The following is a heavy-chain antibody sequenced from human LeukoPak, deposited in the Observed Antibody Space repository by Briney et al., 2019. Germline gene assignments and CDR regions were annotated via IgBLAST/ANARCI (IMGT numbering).Heavy chain of an antibody. J-gene: IGHJ4*02. D-gene: IGHD2-15*01. CDR2: ISGSGGST. CDR1: GFTFSSYA. Sequence: GGSLRLSCAASGFTFSSYAMSWVRQAPGKGLEWVSAISGSGGSTYYADSVKGRFTISRDNAKNSLYLQMNSLRAEDTAVYYCARSGGLGYCSGGSCSLDYWGQGTLVTVAS. CDR3: ARSGGLGYCSGGSCSLDY. V-gene: IGHV3-23*01.